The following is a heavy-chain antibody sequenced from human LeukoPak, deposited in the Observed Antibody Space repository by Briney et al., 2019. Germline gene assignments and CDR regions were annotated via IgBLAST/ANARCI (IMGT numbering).Heavy chain of an antibody. J-gene: IGHJ6*02. D-gene: IGHD6-13*01. CDR1: GFTFSSYA. CDR3: AKMGIAAAGTYYYGMDV. V-gene: IGHV3-23*01. CDR2: ISGSGGST. Sequence: GGSLRLSCAASGFTFSSYAMSWVRQAPGKGLEWVSAISGSGGSTYHADSVKGRFTISRDNSKNTLYLQMNSLRAEDTAVYYCAKMGIAAAGTYYYGMDVWGQGTTVTVSS.